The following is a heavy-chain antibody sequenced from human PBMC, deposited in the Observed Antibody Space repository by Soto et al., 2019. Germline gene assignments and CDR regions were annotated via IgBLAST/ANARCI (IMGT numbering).Heavy chain of an antibody. CDR3: SRSLDS. Sequence: WGSLRLSCAASAFTFSSFWIDWVRQTPVKGLEWVANINPDGSEKHYVGSVKGRFTISRDNAKNSLYLQMSSLTAEDSALYYCSRSLDSWGQGTRVTVSS. V-gene: IGHV3-7*01. J-gene: IGHJ4*02. CDR2: INPDGSEK. CDR1: AFTFSSFW.